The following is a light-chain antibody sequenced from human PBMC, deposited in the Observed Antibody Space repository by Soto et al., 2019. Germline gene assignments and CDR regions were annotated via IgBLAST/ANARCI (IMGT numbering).Light chain of an antibody. CDR2: KAS. J-gene: IGKJ5*01. CDR3: QQHNSFSIT. Sequence: DIQLTQSPSFLSASVGDRVTITCRASQTISSWLAWYQQKPGKAPKLLIYKASSLESGVPSRFSGSGSGTEFTLTINSLQADDFATYYCQQHNSFSITFGQGTRREIK. CDR1: QTISSW. V-gene: IGKV1-5*03.